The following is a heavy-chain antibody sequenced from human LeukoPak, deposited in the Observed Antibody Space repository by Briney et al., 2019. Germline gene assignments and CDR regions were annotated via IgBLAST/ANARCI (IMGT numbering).Heavy chain of an antibody. Sequence: SDTLSLTCTVSGGSISSYYWSWIRQPPGKGLQWIGYIYYSGSTNYNPPLKSRVTISVDTSKNQFSLKLSSVTAADTAVYYCARNGIAAARLYYYYYYMDVWGKGTTVTVSS. CDR2: IYYSGST. CDR1: GGSISSYY. CDR3: ARNGIAAARLYYYYYYMDV. D-gene: IGHD6-13*01. J-gene: IGHJ6*03. V-gene: IGHV4-59*07.